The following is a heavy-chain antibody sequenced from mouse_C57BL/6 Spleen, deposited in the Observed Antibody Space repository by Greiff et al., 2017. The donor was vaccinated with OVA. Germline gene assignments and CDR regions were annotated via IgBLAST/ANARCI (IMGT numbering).Heavy chain of an antibody. J-gene: IGHJ4*01. Sequence: EVQLQQSGPVLVKPGASVKMSCKASGYTFTDYYMNWVKQSHGKSLEWIGVINPYNGGTSYNQKFKGKATLTVDKSSSTAYMELNSLTSEDSAVYYCARSTTVVPAPMDYWGQGTSVTVSS. CDR3: ARSTTVVPAPMDY. V-gene: IGHV1-19*01. D-gene: IGHD1-1*01. CDR1: GYTFTDYY. CDR2: INPYNGGT.